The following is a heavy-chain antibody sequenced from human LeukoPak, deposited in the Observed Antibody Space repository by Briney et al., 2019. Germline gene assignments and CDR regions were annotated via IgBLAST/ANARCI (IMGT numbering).Heavy chain of an antibody. D-gene: IGHD2-15*01. Sequence: SQTLSLTCTVSGGSISSGIYYWSWIRQHPGKGLEWIGYIYYSGSTYYNPSLKSRVNISVDTSKNLFSLKLSSVTAADTAVYYCARVVEGGYRSGGSCYYFDYWGQGTLVTVSS. V-gene: IGHV4-31*03. J-gene: IGHJ4*02. CDR3: ARVVEGGYRSGGSCYYFDY. CDR2: IYYSGST. CDR1: GGSISSGIYY.